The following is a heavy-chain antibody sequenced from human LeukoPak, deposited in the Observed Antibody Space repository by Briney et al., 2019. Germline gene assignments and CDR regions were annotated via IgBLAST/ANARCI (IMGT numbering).Heavy chain of an antibody. V-gene: IGHV3-11*01. J-gene: IGHJ4*02. D-gene: IGHD3-22*01. CDR3: ARDQVDYDIPDHFDY. Sequence: GGSLRLSCAASGFTFSDYYMSWIRQAPGKGLEWVSYISSSGSTIYYADSVKGRFTISRDNAKNSLYLQMNSLRAEDTAVYYCARDQVDYDIPDHFDYWGKGTLVAVSS. CDR2: ISSSGSTI. CDR1: GFTFSDYY.